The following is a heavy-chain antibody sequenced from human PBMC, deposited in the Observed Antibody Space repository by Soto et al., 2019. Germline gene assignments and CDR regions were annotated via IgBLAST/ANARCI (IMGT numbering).Heavy chain of an antibody. V-gene: IGHV4-30-2*01. D-gene: IGHD2-8*01. CDR1: CGSISSGGYS. CDR3: ARGYGYCTNGVCYGDAFDI. CDR2: IYHSGST. Sequence: SETLSLTCAVSCGSISSGGYSWSWIRQPPGKGLEWIGYIYHSGSTYYNPSLKSRVTISVDRSNNQFSLKLSSVTAADTAVYYCARGYGYCTNGVCYGDAFDIWGQGTMVT. J-gene: IGHJ3*02.